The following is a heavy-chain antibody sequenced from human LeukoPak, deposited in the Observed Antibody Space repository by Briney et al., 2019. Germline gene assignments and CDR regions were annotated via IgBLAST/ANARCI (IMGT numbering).Heavy chain of an antibody. D-gene: IGHD6-25*01. J-gene: IGHJ3*02. Sequence: ASVNVSCKVSGYTFTKYGMRWVGQAPGQGREGMGWIKSYHAHTSSVQRFQARPTMPTDTSTSTAYMELGSLSSDDTAMYYCARTSVAAARNWDDALDIWGQGTMVIVSS. CDR1: GYTFTKYG. V-gene: IGHV1-18*01. CDR3: ARTSVAAARNWDDALDI. CDR2: IKSYHAHT.